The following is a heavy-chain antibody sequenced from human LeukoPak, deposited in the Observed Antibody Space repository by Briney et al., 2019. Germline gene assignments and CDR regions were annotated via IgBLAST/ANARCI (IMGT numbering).Heavy chain of an antibody. Sequence: PGGSLRLSCAASGFTFSSYSMNWVRQAPGKGLEWVSSISSSSSYIYYADSVKGRFTISRDNAKNSLYLQMNSLRAEDTAVYYCARDGETTVTTFDYWGQGTLVTVSS. V-gene: IGHV3-21*01. D-gene: IGHD4-17*01. CDR1: GFTFSSYS. J-gene: IGHJ4*02. CDR2: ISSSSSYI. CDR3: ARDGETTVTTFDY.